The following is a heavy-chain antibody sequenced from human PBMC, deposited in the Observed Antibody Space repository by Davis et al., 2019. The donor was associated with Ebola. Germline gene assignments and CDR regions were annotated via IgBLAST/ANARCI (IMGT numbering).Heavy chain of an antibody. V-gene: IGHV3-43*02. CDR1: GFTFSSYA. J-gene: IGHJ6*02. D-gene: IGHD5-24*01. CDR3: ARTTIPYYYYYGMDV. CDR2: ISGDGGST. Sequence: GGSLRLSCAASGFTFSSYAMSWVRQAPGKGLEWVSLISGDGGSTYYADSVKGRFTISRDNSKNSLYLQMNSLRTEDTAFYYCARTTIPYYYYYGMDVWGQGTTVTVSS.